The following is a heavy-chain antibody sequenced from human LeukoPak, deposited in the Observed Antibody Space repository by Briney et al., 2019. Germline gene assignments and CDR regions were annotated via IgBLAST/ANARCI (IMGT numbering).Heavy chain of an antibody. V-gene: IGHV3-15*01. Sequence: GGCLRLSCAASGFTFSDAWMNWVRQAPGKGLEWVGRIRSKADGGTIDYAAPVKGRFTISRDDSKNTVYMQMNSLKTEDTAVYYCSYYYDSSGYVDYWGQGTLVTVSS. CDR1: GFTFSDAW. J-gene: IGHJ4*02. CDR3: SYYYDSSGYVDY. CDR2: IRSKADGGTI. D-gene: IGHD3-22*01.